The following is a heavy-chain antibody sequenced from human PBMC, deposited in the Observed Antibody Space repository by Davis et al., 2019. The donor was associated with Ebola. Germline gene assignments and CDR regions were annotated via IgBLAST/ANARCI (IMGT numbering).Heavy chain of an antibody. CDR3: AGGSRIFGVVTPIDY. CDR1: GGSISSGDYS. Sequence: PSETLSLTCTVSGGSISSGDYSWSWIRQPPGQGLEWIGYIYYSGSTYYNPSLKSRVTISVDTSKNQFSLKLSSVTAADTAVYYCAGGSRIFGVVTPIDYWGQGTLVTVSS. CDR2: IYYSGST. D-gene: IGHD3-3*01. V-gene: IGHV4-30-4*08. J-gene: IGHJ4*02.